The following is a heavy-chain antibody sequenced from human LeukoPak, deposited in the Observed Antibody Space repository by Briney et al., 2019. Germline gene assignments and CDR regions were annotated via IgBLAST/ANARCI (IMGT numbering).Heavy chain of an antibody. Sequence: GGSLRLSCAASGFTFSGYAMHWVRQAPGKGLEWVAVMSYDGSNKYYADSVKGRFTISRDNSKNTLYLQMNSLRAEDTAVYYCARWRYDSSDPSFDYWGRGTLVTVSS. CDR3: ARWRYDSSDPSFDY. J-gene: IGHJ4*02. V-gene: IGHV3-30*04. CDR1: GFTFSGYA. CDR2: MSYDGSNK. D-gene: IGHD3-22*01.